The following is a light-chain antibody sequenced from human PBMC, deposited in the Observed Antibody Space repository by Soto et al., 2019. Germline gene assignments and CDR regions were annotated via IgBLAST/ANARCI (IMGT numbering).Light chain of an antibody. V-gene: IGKV3-20*01. CDR1: QSVSSN. CDR3: QHYGDSRT. CDR2: GAS. Sequence: EIVMTQSPATLSLSPGERATLSCRASQSVSSNLAWYQQKPGQAPRLLIYGASGRATGIPDRFGGSGSGTDFTLTISRLEPEDFAVYYCQHYGDSRTFGQGTKVDI. J-gene: IGKJ1*01.